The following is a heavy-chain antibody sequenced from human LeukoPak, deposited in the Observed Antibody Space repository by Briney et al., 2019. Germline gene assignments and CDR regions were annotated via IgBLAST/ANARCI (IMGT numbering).Heavy chain of an antibody. CDR3: ARDSTPTTRDAFDI. CDR2: INHSGST. Sequence: SETLSLTCAVYGGSFSGYYWSWIRQPPGKGLEWIGEINHSGSTNYSPSLKSRVTISVDTSKNQFSLKLSSVTAADTAVYYCARDSTPTTRDAFDIWGQGTMVTVSS. J-gene: IGHJ3*02. CDR1: GGSFSGYY. D-gene: IGHD4-11*01. V-gene: IGHV4-34*01.